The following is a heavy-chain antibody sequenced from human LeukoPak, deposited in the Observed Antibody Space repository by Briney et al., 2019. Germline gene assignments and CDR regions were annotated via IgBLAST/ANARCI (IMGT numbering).Heavy chain of an antibody. Sequence: SETLSLTCTVSGGSISSYYWSWIRQPAGKGLEWIGRLYTSGSTNYNPSLKSRVTMSVDKSKNQFSLKLSSVTAADTAVYYCARDGSGWYQYYFDYWGQGTLLTVFS. J-gene: IGHJ4*02. CDR2: LYTSGST. CDR1: GGSISSYY. V-gene: IGHV4-4*07. CDR3: ARDGSGWYQYYFDY. D-gene: IGHD6-19*01.